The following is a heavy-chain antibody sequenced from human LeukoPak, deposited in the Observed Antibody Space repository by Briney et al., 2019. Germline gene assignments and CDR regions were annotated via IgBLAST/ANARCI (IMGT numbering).Heavy chain of an antibody. CDR3: AREGGYNDGFAY. V-gene: IGHV1-46*01. CDR2: INHSGGST. Sequence: ASVKVSCKSSGYTFTSYYIHWVRQATGQGLEWMGVINHSGGSTRYAQKFQGRVTMTRDMSTSTVYMELSSLKSEDTAVYYCAREGGYNDGFAYWGQGTLVTVSS. D-gene: IGHD5-24*01. CDR1: GYTFTSYY. J-gene: IGHJ4*02.